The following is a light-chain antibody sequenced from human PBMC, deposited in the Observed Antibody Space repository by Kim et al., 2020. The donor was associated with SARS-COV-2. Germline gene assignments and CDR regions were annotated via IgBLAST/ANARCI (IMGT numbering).Light chain of an antibody. J-gene: IGLJ2*01. CDR3: ATWDSRLSGVV. CDR2: GTK. CDR1: NTTVGNYC. Sequence: GHKVTISCSGNNTTVGNYCVSWYQHVPGTAPNLPIFGTKRRPSGIPDRFSGSKSGTSATLDITGLQTGDEADYYCATWDSRLSGVVFGGGTQLTVL. V-gene: IGLV1-51*01.